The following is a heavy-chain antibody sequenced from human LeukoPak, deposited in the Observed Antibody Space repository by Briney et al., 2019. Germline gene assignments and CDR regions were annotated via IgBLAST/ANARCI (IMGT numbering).Heavy chain of an antibody. CDR1: GFTFSTYS. Sequence: GVSLRLSCTASGFTFSTYSMNWVRQAPGKGLEWVSYISSSSSTIYYADSVKGRFTISRHNAKNSLYLQMNSLRDEDTAVYYCARASFQRWLQLGGDWGQGTLVTVSS. D-gene: IGHD5-24*01. V-gene: IGHV3-48*02. CDR3: ARASFQRWLQLGGD. CDR2: ISSSSSTI. J-gene: IGHJ4*02.